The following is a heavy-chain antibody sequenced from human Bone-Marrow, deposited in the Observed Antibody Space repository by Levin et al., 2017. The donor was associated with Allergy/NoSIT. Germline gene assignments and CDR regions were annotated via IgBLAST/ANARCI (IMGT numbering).Heavy chain of an antibody. CDR2: MNPNGDKT. V-gene: IGHV1-8*02. J-gene: IGHJ4*02. CDR1: GYTFTSHD. Sequence: ASVKVSCKVSGYTFTSHDLHWVRQATGQGLEWMGWMNPNGDKTVYAQRFQGRVTMTSDTSTSTAYMELTSLRSEDTAVYYCARMTAGDSEEDFWGQGTLVTVSS. CDR3: ARMTAGDSEEDF. D-gene: IGHD3-16*01.